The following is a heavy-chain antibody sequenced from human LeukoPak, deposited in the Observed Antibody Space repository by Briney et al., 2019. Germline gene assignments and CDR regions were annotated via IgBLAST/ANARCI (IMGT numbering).Heavy chain of an antibody. CDR2: INHSGST. V-gene: IGHV4-34*01. D-gene: IGHD3-3*02. J-gene: IGHJ3*02. CDR3: ARGLLARPFDI. Sequence: SETLSLTCAVYGGSFSGYYWSWMRQPPGKGLEWIGEINHSGSTNYNPSLKSRVTISVDTSKNQFSLKLSSVSAAETAVYYCARGLLARPFDIWGQGTMVTVSS. CDR1: GGSFSGYY.